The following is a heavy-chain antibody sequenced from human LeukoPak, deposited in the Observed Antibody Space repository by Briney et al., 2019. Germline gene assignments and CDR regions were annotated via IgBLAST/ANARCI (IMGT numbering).Heavy chain of an antibody. Sequence: SETLSLTCAVYGGSFSGCYWSWIRQPPGKGLEWIGEINHSGSTNYNPSLKSRVTISVDTSKNQFSLKLSSVTAADTAVYYCARGLRYFDWSTIDYWGQGTLVTVSS. CDR1: GGSFSGCY. D-gene: IGHD3-9*01. J-gene: IGHJ4*02. CDR2: INHSGST. CDR3: ARGLRYFDWSTIDY. V-gene: IGHV4-34*01.